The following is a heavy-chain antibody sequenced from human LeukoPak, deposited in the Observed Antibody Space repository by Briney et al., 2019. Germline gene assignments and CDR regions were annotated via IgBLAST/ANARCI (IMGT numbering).Heavy chain of an antibody. J-gene: IGHJ4*02. V-gene: IGHV3-23*01. D-gene: IGHD4-11*01. CDR1: GFTFSSYA. CDR3: AKVATVTTPPLDY. CDR2: ISGGGSST. Sequence: GGSLRLSCAASGFTFSSYAMSWVRQAPGKGLEWVSAISGGGSSTHYADSVKGRFTISRDNSKNTLYLQMNSLRAEDTALYYCAKVATVTTPPLDYWGQGALVTVSS.